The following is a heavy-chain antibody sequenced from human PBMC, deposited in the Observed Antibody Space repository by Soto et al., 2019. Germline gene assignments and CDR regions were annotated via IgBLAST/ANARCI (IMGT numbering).Heavy chain of an antibody. CDR2: ILPIFDTT. CDR1: GGIFSSNA. V-gene: IGHV1-69*01. D-gene: IGHD5-18*01. J-gene: IGHJ4*02. CDR3: ASGGPGYCSAPRFYVEY. Sequence: QVQLVQSGAEVQKPGSSVKVSCQASGGIFSSNAISWVRQAPGQGLEWMGGILPIFDTTHYAQKFQGRVTITADESPSTAFLEVSKLKSEDTALNPCASGGPGYCSAPRFYVEYWGQGTLVTVSS.